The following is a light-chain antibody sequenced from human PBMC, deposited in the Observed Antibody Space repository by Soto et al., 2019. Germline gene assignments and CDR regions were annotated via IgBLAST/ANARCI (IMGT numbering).Light chain of an antibody. CDR1: QRVKSSY. Sequence: EIVLTQSPGALSLSLGERATLSCRASQRVKSSYLAWYRQKPGQTPRLLIYDASTMATGIPDRFSGSGSGTEFTLTISGLKPEDFAVYSCQQYASSPQTFGQGTKVEF. CDR2: DAS. J-gene: IGKJ1*01. V-gene: IGKV3-20*01. CDR3: QQYASSPQT.